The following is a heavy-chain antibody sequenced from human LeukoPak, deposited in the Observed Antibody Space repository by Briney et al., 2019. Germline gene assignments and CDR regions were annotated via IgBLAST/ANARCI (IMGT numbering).Heavy chain of an antibody. D-gene: IGHD1-26*01. CDR3: ARVHYLVGATGCFDY. V-gene: IGHV1-69*06. J-gene: IGHJ4*02. Sequence: SVKVSCKASGGTFSSYAISWVRQAPGQGLEWMGGIIPIFGTANYAQKFQGRVTITADKSTSTAYMELSSLRSEDTAVYYCARVHYLVGATGCFDYWGQGTLVTVSS. CDR1: GGTFSSYA. CDR2: IIPIFGTA.